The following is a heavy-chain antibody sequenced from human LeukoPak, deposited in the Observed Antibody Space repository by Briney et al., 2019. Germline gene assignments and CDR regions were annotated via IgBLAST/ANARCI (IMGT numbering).Heavy chain of an antibody. D-gene: IGHD4-17*01. Sequence: ASVKVSCKASGYTFTSYDINWVRQATGQGLEWMGWMNPNNGNTNYAQKLQGRVTMTTDTSTSTAYMELRSLRSDDTAVYYCARRYGDYVSFYYWGQGTLVTVSS. V-gene: IGHV1-18*01. CDR1: GYTFTSYD. J-gene: IGHJ4*02. CDR2: MNPNNGNT. CDR3: ARRYGDYVSFYY.